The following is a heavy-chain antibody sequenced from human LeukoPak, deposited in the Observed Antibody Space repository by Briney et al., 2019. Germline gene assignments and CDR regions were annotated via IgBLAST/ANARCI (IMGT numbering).Heavy chain of an antibody. J-gene: IGHJ4*02. CDR3: ARDQNQLWFGELLFDY. D-gene: IGHD3-10*01. CDR2: ISSSSSYI. V-gene: IGHV3-21*01. Sequence: GGSLRLSCAASGFTFSIYSMNWVRQAPGKGLEWVSSISSSSSYIYYADSVKGRFTISRDNAKNSLYLQMNSLRAEDTAVYYCARDQNQLWFGELLFDYWGQGTLVTVSS. CDR1: GFTFSIYS.